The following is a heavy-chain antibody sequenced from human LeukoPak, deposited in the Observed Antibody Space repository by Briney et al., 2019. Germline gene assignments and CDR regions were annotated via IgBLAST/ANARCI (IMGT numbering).Heavy chain of an antibody. CDR3: ASYPYYYGSGALNNWFDP. CDR1: GGTFSSYT. V-gene: IGHV1-69*02. CDR2: IIPILGIA. D-gene: IGHD3-10*01. Sequence: SVKVSCKASGGTFSSYTISWVRQAPGQGLEWMGRIIPILGIANYAQKFQGRVTITADKSTSTAYMELSSPRSEDTAVYYCASYPYYYGSGALNNWFDPWGQGTLVTVSS. J-gene: IGHJ5*02.